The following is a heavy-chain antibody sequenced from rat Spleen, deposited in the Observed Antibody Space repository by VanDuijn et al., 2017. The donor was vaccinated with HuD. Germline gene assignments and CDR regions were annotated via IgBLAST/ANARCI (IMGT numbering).Heavy chain of an antibody. Sequence: QVQLKESGPGLVQPSQTLSLTCTVSGFSLTSYHVSWVRQPPGKGLEWMGVIWTGGSTAYNSLLKSRLSISRDTSKSQVFLKMDSLRSEDTATYYCARQRGHTMGPFDYWGQGVQVTVSS. CDR2: IWTGGST. J-gene: IGHJ2*01. CDR3: ARQRGHTMGPFDY. CDR1: GFSLTSYH. V-gene: IGHV2-43*01. D-gene: IGHD1-7*01.